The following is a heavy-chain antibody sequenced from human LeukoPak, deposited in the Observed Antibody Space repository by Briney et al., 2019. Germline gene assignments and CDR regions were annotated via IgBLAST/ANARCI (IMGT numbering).Heavy chain of an antibody. CDR2: INPGGGNT. D-gene: IGHD5-24*01. V-gene: IGHV1-46*01. CDR1: GGTFSSYA. CDR3: ARIRDGYNDAYDL. J-gene: IGHJ3*01. Sequence: ASVMVSCKASGGTFSSYAISWVRQAPGQVLEWMGLINPGGGNTNYAQNFQGRVTLTRDTSTSTVYMELSSLRSEDTAIYYCARIRDGYNDAYDLWGQGTVVTVPS.